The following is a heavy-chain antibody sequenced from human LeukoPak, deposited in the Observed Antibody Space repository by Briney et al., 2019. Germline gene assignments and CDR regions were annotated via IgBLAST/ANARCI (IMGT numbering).Heavy chain of an antibody. D-gene: IGHD2/OR15-2a*01. Sequence: SETLSLTCDVSGASISSHYWNWIRQPAGKELEWIGRIYNTGSANYNPSLKSRVTMSLDTSRNQISLKLTSVTAADTAVYYCARDVFFRAHNWFDPWGQGTLVTVSS. CDR3: ARDVFFRAHNWFDP. CDR2: IYNTGSA. V-gene: IGHV4-4*07. CDR1: GASISSHY. J-gene: IGHJ5*02.